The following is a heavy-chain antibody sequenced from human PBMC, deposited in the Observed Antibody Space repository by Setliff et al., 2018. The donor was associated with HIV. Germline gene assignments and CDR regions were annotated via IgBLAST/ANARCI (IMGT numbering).Heavy chain of an antibody. Sequence: GGSLRLSCAASGFTFSDYYMSWVRQAPGKGLEWVSGINWNGGRTGYADSVKGRFTVYRDNANNSLYLQMNSLRAEDTALYYCARENVVVTAINQYNWFDPWGQGTLVTVSS. CDR1: GFTFSDYY. D-gene: IGHD2-21*02. V-gene: IGHV3-20*04. CDR3: ARENVVVTAINQYNWFDP. CDR2: INWNGGRT. J-gene: IGHJ5*02.